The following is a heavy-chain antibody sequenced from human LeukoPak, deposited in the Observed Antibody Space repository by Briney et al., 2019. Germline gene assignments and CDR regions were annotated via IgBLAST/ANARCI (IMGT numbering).Heavy chain of an antibody. D-gene: IGHD1-26*01. CDR3: AKDLAGGSFSSFDY. J-gene: IGHJ4*02. CDR2: ISGDGGST. CDR1: GFTFDDYA. Sequence: SGGSLRLSCAASGFTFDDYAMHWVRQAPGKDLEWVSLISGDGGSTYYADSVKGRFTISRDDSKNSLYLQMNSLRTEDTALYYCAKDLAGGSFSSFDYWGQGTLVTVSS. V-gene: IGHV3-43*02.